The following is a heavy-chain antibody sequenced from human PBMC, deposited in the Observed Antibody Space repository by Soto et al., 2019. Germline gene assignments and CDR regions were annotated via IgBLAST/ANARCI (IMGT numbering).Heavy chain of an antibody. CDR1: GGSISSYY. J-gene: IGHJ5*02. D-gene: IGHD2-2*01. CDR3: ARRFVRCSSTSCYYWFDP. V-gene: IGHV4-59*08. Sequence: PSETLSLTCTVSGGSISSYYWSWIRQPPGKGLEWIGYIYYSGSTNYNPSIKSRVTISVDTSKNQLSLKLSSVTAADTAVYYCARRFVRCSSTSCYYWFDPWGQGTLVTVSS. CDR2: IYYSGST.